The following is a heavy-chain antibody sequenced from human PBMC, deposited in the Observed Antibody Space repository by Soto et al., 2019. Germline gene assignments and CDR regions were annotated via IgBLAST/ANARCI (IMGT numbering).Heavy chain of an antibody. CDR2: ISPNSGAT. CDR3: ARDITYYDFWSGYTVGLSYDY. D-gene: IGHD3-3*01. J-gene: IGHJ4*02. V-gene: IGHV1-18*01. Sequence: ASVKVSCKASGYTFTSYGIIWVRQAPGQGLEWMGYISPNSGATTYAQNLQGRLTLTTDTSTSTAYTELRSLRSDDTAVYYCARDITYYDFWSGYTVGLSYDYWGQGTLVTVSS. CDR1: GYTFTSYG.